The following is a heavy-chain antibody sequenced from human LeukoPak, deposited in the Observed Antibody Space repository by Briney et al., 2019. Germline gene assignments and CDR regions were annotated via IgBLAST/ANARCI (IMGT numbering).Heavy chain of an antibody. J-gene: IGHJ3*02. CDR1: GGSFSSHY. Sequence: PSETLSLTCTVSGGSFSSHYRSWIRQPPGKGLEWIGFIYYSGTTSYNPSLNSRVTISPDTSKNHLSLKLTSVTAADTAVYYCARLLDNDSSGDPDTFDMWGQGIMVTVSS. V-gene: IGHV4-59*11. D-gene: IGHD3-22*01. CDR2: IYYSGTT. CDR3: ARLLDNDSSGDPDTFDM.